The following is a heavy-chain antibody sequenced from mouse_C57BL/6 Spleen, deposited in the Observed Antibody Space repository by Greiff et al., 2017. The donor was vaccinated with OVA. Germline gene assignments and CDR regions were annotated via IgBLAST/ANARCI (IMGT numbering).Heavy chain of an antibody. CDR2: ISDGGSYT. D-gene: IGHD1-1*01. Sequence: EVKLVESGGGLVKPGGSLKLSCAASGFTFSSYAMSWVRQTPEKRLEWVATISDGGSYTYYPDNVKGRFTISRDNAKNNLYLQMSHLKSEDTAMXYCARRGDYYYGSSYYAMDYWGQGTSVTVSS. V-gene: IGHV5-4*03. CDR3: ARRGDYYYGSSYYAMDY. CDR1: GFTFSSYA. J-gene: IGHJ4*01.